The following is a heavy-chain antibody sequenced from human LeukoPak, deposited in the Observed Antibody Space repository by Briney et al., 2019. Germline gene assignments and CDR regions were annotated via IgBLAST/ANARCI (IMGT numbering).Heavy chain of an antibody. CDR3: ARDLAVRAAIHDAYEM. D-gene: IGHD2-2*01. V-gene: IGHV1-69*06. J-gene: IGHJ3*02. CDR2: ILPIFETT. CDR1: GGTYSSYG. Sequence: PVKVSCKTSGGTYSSYGITWVRQAPGRGLEWMGGILPIFETTNYAQKFQGRLTISADTSTTTAYMELSSLRSEDTAVYYCARDLAVRAAIHDAYEMWGQGTVVTVSP.